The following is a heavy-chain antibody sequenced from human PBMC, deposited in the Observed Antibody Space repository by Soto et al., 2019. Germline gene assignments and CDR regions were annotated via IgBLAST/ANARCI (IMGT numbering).Heavy chain of an antibody. J-gene: IGHJ6*02. CDR3: ARAPLIGNTDYGLDV. V-gene: IGHV3-74*01. D-gene: IGHD2-21*01. CDR2: INNDGSST. CDR1: GFTFSSFW. Sequence: GGSLRLSCAASGFTFSSFWMHWVRQAPGKGLVWVSRINNDGSSTAYADSVKGRFTISRDNAKSTLYLQVTSLRAEDTAVYYCARAPLIGNTDYGLDVWGQGTTVTVSS.